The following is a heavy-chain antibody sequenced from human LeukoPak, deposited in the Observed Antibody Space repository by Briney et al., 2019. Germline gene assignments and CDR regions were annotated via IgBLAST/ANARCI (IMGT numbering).Heavy chain of an antibody. CDR3: ARDPYSSGLLTFDI. CDR1: GFTFSSYW. Sequence: GGSLRLSCAAPGFTFSSYWMSWVRQAPGKGLEWVANIKQDGSERYYVDSVKGRFTISRDNAKNSLYLQMNSLRAEDTAVYYCARDPYSSGLLTFDIWGHGTMVTVSS. D-gene: IGHD6-19*01. CDR2: IKQDGSER. V-gene: IGHV3-7*03. J-gene: IGHJ3*02.